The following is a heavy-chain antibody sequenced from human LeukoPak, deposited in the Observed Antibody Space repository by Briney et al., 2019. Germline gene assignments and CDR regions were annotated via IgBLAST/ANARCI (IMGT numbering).Heavy chain of an antibody. CDR1: GNYW. V-gene: IGHV3-74*01. CDR3: VSFYETY. CDR2: INSDGSWA. J-gene: IGHJ4*02. Sequence: HPRGSLRLSCAASGNYWMHWVRQAPGKGLVWVSHINSDGSWASYADSVKGRFTISKDNAKNTVYLQMNSLRAEDTAVYYCVSFYETYWGRGTLVTVSS. D-gene: IGHD2/OR15-2a*01.